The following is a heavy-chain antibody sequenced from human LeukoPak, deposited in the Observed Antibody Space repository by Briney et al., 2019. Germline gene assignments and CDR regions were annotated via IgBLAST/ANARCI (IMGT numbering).Heavy chain of an antibody. CDR2: IYYSGST. CDR1: GGSISSSSYY. Sequence: PSETLSLTCTVSGGSISSSSYYWGWIRQPPGKGLEWIGSIYYSGSTYYNPSLKSRVTISVDTSKNQFSLKLSSVTAADTAVYYCARERGGPMATIDYWGQGTLVTVSS. J-gene: IGHJ4*02. D-gene: IGHD5-24*01. CDR3: ARERGGPMATIDY. V-gene: IGHV4-39*07.